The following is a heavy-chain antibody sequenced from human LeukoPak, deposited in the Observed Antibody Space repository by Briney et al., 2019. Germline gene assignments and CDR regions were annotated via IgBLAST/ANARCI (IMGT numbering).Heavy chain of an antibody. J-gene: IGHJ4*02. Sequence: SETLSLTCTVSGGSISSGGYYWSWIRQPPGKGLEWIGEINHSGSTNYNPSLKSRVTISVDTSKNQLSLKLSSVTAADTAVYYCASSRVEGDYWGQGTLVTVSS. CDR1: GGSISSGGYY. D-gene: IGHD1-26*01. CDR3: ASSRVEGDY. CDR2: INHSGST. V-gene: IGHV4-39*07.